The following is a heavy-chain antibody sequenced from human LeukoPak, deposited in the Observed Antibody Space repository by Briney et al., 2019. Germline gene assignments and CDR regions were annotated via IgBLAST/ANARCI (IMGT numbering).Heavy chain of an antibody. CDR1: GFTFSGSA. J-gene: IGHJ4*02. CDR2: IRSKANSYAT. D-gene: IGHD2-2*01. V-gene: IGHV3-73*01. Sequence: GGSLRLSCAASGFTFSGSAMHWVRQASGKGLEWVGRIRSKANSYATAYAASVKGRFAISRDHSKNTAYLQMNSLKTEDTAVYYCTTTRYCSSTSCSYYFDYRGQGTLVTVSS. CDR3: TTTRYCSSTSCSYYFDY.